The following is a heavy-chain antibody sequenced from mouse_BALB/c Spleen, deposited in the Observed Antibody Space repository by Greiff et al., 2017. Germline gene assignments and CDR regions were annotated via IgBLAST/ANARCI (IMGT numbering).Heavy chain of an antibody. CDR1: GYTFTSYD. V-gene: IGHV1S56*01. CDR3: ARSLGY. Sequence: VQLQQSGPELVKPGASVRISCKASGYTFTSYDIHWVKQRPGQGLEWIGWIYPGNVNTKYNEKFKGKATLTADKSSSTAYMQLSSLTSEDSAVYFCARSLGYWGQGTTLTVSS. D-gene: IGHD4-1*01. J-gene: IGHJ2*01. CDR2: IYPGNVNT.